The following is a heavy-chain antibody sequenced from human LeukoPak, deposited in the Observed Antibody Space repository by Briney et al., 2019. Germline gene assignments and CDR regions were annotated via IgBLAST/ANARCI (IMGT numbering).Heavy chain of an antibody. CDR1: GFTFSGYW. CDR3: ATGGGWVPSFGVVTHIDV. D-gene: IGHD3-3*01. V-gene: IGHV3-74*03. Sequence: GGSLRLSCAASGFTFSGYWMHWVRQGPERGLELVSRIDNDGHGVLYADSVKGRFTTSRDNAKNTLYLQMNSLRFEDTAVYYCATGGGWVPSFGVVTHIDVWGKGTTVTVSS. CDR2: IDNDGHGV. J-gene: IGHJ6*03.